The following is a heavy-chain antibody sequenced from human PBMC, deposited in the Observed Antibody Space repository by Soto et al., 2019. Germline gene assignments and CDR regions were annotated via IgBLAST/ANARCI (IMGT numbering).Heavy chain of an antibody. D-gene: IGHD2-15*01. CDR2: ISAYNGNT. Sequence: GASVKVSCKASGYTFTSYGISWVRQAPGQGLEWMGWISAYNGNTNYAQKLQGRVTMTTDTSTSTAYMELSSLRSEDTAVYYCARDNINSQTHYYYYMHGWGKATTVSVSS. V-gene: IGHV1-18*01. J-gene: IGHJ6*03. CDR3: ARDNINSQTHYYYYMHG. CDR1: GYTFTSYG.